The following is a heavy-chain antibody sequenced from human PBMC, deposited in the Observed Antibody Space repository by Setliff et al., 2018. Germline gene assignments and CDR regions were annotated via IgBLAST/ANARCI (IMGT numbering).Heavy chain of an antibody. CDR2: IYSSGST. CDR3: ARESRYYYDNLGTLDY. V-gene: IGHV4-30-4*08. Sequence: SETLSLTCTVSGYSISSGYYWNWIRQPPGKGLEWIGYIYSSGSTYYNPSLKSRVSISVDTSKNQFSLKLSSVTAADTAVYYCARESRYYYDNLGTLDYWGQGTLVTVSS. CDR1: GYSISSGYY. J-gene: IGHJ4*02. D-gene: IGHD3-22*01.